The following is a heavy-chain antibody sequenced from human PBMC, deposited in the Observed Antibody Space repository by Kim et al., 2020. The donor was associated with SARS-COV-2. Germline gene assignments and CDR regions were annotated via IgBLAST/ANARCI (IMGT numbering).Heavy chain of an antibody. Sequence: SETLSLTCTLSGGSISNYYWSWIRQPAGKGLEWIGRIYTSGSTNYNPSLKSRVTMSVDTSKNQFSLKLNSVTAADTAVYYCARPSDSSSSGRWYFDLWGR. CDR3: ARPSDSSSSGRWYFDL. CDR1: GGSISNYY. V-gene: IGHV4-4*07. D-gene: IGHD6-6*01. J-gene: IGHJ2*01. CDR2: IYTSGST.